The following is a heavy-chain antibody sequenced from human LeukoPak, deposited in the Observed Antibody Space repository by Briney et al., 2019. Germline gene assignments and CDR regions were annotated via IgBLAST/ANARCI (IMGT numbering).Heavy chain of an antibody. J-gene: IGHJ5*02. Sequence: PGGSLRLSCAASGFTFSSYAMHWVRQAPGKGLEWVAVISYDGSNKYYADSVKGRFTISRDNSKNTLYLQMNSLRAEDTAVYYCARSYSSGQTEGPWGQGTLVTVSS. V-gene: IGHV3-30-3*01. D-gene: IGHD6-19*01. CDR3: ARSYSSGQTEGP. CDR1: GFTFSSYA. CDR2: ISYDGSNK.